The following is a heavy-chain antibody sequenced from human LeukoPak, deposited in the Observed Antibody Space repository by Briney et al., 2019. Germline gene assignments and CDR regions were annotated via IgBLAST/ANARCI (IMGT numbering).Heavy chain of an antibody. CDR1: GGSISSGSNY. CDR2: LYSSGTT. J-gene: IGHJ4*02. Sequence: SQTLSLTCTVSGGSISSGSNYWSWIRQPAGKEPEWIGRLYSSGTTNYNPSLKSRVTISVDTSKNQFSLKLSSVTAADTAVYFCARGLSRGFDNWGQGTLVTVSS. V-gene: IGHV4-61*02. CDR3: ARGLSRGFDN.